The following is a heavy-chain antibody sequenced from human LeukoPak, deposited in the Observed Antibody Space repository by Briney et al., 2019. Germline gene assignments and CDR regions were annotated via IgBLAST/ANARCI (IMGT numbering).Heavy chain of an antibody. Sequence: GASVKVSCKVSGYTLTELSMHWVRQAPGKGLEWMGGFDPEDGETIYAQKFQGRDTMTEDTSTDTAYMELSSLRSEDTAVYYCATVNRYYYGSGSYPYWGQGTLVTVSS. CDR1: GYTLTELS. V-gene: IGHV1-24*01. CDR2: FDPEDGET. D-gene: IGHD3-10*01. CDR3: ATVNRYYYGSGSYPY. J-gene: IGHJ4*02.